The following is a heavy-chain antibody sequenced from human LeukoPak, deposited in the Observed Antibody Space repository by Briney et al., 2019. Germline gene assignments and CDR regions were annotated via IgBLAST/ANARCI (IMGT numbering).Heavy chain of an antibody. J-gene: IGHJ5*02. CDR1: GFTFSNFA. D-gene: IGHD2-15*01. CDR3: AKDLIGYCSGGSCYPNWFDP. Sequence: GGSLRLSCAASGFTFSNFAMIWVRQAPGKGLEWVSVIGSDSGGIVYADSVRGRFTISRDNSNNTLYLQMNSLRAEDTAVYYCAKDLIGYCSGGSCYPNWFDPWGQGTLVTVSS. V-gene: IGHV3-23*01. CDR2: IGSDSGGI.